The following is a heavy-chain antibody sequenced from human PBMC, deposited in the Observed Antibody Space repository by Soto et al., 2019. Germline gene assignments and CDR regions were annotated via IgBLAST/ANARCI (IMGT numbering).Heavy chain of an antibody. Sequence: PSETLSLTCTVSGGSISSSSYYWGWIRQPPGKGLEWIGSIYYSGSTYYNPSLKSRVTISVDTSKNQFSLKLSSVTAADTAVYYCARLNSSSGGRDNMIVVVIVDDWGQGTLVTVAS. D-gene: IGHD3-22*01. V-gene: IGHV4-39*01. CDR1: GGSISSSSYY. J-gene: IGHJ4*02. CDR3: ARLNSSSGGRDNMIVVVIVDD. CDR2: IYYSGST.